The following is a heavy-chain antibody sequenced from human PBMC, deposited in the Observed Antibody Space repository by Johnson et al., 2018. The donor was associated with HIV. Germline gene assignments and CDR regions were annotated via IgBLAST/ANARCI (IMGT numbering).Heavy chain of an antibody. V-gene: IGHV3-23*04. D-gene: IGHD5-12*01. CDR3: AKGGGYAPLDAFDI. Sequence: VQLVESGGGLVQPGGSLRLSCAASGFTFSNYAMTWVRQAPGKGLEWVSGISGSGGSTYYADSVKGRFTISRDSSKNTLYLQINSLGAEKTAVYGCAKGGGYAPLDAFDIWGRGTMVTVSS. J-gene: IGHJ3*02. CDR2: ISGSGGST. CDR1: GFTFSNYA.